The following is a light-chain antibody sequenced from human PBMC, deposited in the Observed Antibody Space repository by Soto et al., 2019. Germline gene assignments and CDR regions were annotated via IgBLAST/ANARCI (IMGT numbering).Light chain of an antibody. CDR1: SSDVGGYNY. Sequence: QSALTQPPSASGSPGQSVTISCTGTSSDVGGYNYVSWYQQHPGKAPKLMIYEVSQWPSGVPDRFSGSKSGNTASLTVSGLQAEDEADYYCSSYAGSNVLFGGGTKVTVL. CDR2: EVS. CDR3: SSYAGSNVL. V-gene: IGLV2-8*01. J-gene: IGLJ2*01.